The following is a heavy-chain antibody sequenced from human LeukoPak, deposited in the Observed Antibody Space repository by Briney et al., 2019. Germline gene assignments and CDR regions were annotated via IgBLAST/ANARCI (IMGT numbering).Heavy chain of an antibody. CDR3: ARGPSSQFRTDY. CDR2: IGRSSSPI. J-gene: IGHJ4*02. Sequence: TGGSLRLSCAASGFTFSDYYMSWIRQAPGKGLEWVSYIGRSSSPIYYADSVKGRFTISRDNAKNSLYLQMNGLRAEDTAVYYCARGPSSQFRTDYWGQGTLVTVSS. D-gene: IGHD2-2*01. CDR1: GFTFSDYY. V-gene: IGHV3-11*04.